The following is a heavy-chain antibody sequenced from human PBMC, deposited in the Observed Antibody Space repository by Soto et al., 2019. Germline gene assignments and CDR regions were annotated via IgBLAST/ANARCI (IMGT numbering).Heavy chain of an antibody. CDR2: INSDGSST. V-gene: IGHV3-74*01. CDR3: APQGVYYYYGMDV. Sequence: WWSLRLSCSASVFTFSSYWMHWFRQAPGKGLVWVSRINSDGSSTSYADSVKGRFTISRDNAKNTLYLQMNSLRAEDTAVYYCAPQGVYYYYGMDVWGQGTTVTVSS. J-gene: IGHJ6*02. D-gene: IGHD3-10*01. CDR1: VFTFSSYW.